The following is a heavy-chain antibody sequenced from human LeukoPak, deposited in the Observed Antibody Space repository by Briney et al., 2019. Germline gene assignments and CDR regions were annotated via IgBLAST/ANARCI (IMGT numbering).Heavy chain of an antibody. CDR3: ARDQDVVVPAAIRYYYYYMDV. V-gene: IGHV1-69*13. CDR2: IIPIFGTA. J-gene: IGHJ6*03. Sequence: ASVKVSCKASGGTFSSYAISWVRQAPGQGLEWMGGIIPIFGTANYAQKFQGRVTITADESTSTAYMELSSLRSEDTAVYYCARDQDVVVPAAIRYYYYYMDVWGKGTTVTVSS. CDR1: GGTFSSYA. D-gene: IGHD2-2*02.